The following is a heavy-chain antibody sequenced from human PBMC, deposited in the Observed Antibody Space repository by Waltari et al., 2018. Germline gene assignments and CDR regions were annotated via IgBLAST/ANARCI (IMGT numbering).Heavy chain of an antibody. Sequence: QGQLVESGGSGVQPGGSLRLSCTASGFAVTKPAMTLVRQGPGRGLEWVAAIWYDGTNKNHANSVRGRFAISRDNSRNTLFLQMDNLRPEDTAVYYCARELGWLQGGVYFRAMDIWGQGTRVTVSS. CDR1: GFAVTKPA. CDR2: IWYDGTNK. D-gene: IGHD5-12*01. J-gene: IGHJ6*02. CDR3: ARELGWLQGGVYFRAMDI. V-gene: IGHV3-33*07.